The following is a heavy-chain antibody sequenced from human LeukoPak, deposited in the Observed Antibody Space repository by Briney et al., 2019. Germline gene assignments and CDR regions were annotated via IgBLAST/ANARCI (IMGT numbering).Heavy chain of an antibody. CDR3: AKSRSGPWFGDYYFDY. J-gene: IGHJ4*02. CDR2: IKQDGSEK. D-gene: IGHD3-10*01. V-gene: IGHV3-7*03. Sequence: PGGSLRLSCAASGFTFSSYWMSWVRQAPGKGLEWVANIKQDGSEKYYVDSVKGRFTISRDNSKNTLYLQMNSLRAEDTAVYYCAKSRSGPWFGDYYFDYWGQGTLVTVSS. CDR1: GFTFSSYW.